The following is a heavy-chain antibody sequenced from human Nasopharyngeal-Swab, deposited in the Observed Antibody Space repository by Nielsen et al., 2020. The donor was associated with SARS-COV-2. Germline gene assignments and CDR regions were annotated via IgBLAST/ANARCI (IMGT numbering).Heavy chain of an antibody. J-gene: IGHJ3*02. V-gene: IGHV3-13*01. CDR3: AREQLCIRGTRCLDAFDI. CDR2: IASSGAT. D-gene: IGHD2-2*01. Sequence: GGSLRLSCAASGFTLRSYDVHWVRQTTGEGLEWVSVIASSGATSYLDSVEGRFTVSRDNVKNSVYLQMNSLRAGDTAVYYCAREQLCIRGTRCLDAFDIWGQGTMVTVSS. CDR1: GFTLRSYD.